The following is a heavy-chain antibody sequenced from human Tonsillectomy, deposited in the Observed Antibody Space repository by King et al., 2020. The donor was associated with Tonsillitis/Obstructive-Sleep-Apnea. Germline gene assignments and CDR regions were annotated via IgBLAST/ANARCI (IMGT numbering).Heavy chain of an antibody. CDR3: ARDLVRYGDYAFECFQS. CDR2: ISYDGSNK. J-gene: IGHJ1*01. CDR1: GFIFRDYP. D-gene: IGHD4-17*01. Sequence: QLVQSGGGVVQPGRSLRLSCAASGFIFRDYPMHWIRQTPGKGLEWVAVISYDGSNKYYADSVKGRFTISRDNSNNTLSLQMDSLRAEDTAKYYCARDLVRYGDYAFECFQSWGQGTLVIVTS. V-gene: IGHV3-30*01.